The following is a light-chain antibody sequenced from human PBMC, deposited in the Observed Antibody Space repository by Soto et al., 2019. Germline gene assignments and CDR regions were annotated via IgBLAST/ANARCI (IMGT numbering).Light chain of an antibody. J-gene: IGLJ1*01. Sequence: QSVLTQPASVSGSPGQSITISCSGTRSDIGSYNYVAWYQQFPGKTPNILIYGVSNRPSGGSSRVSGSKSGNTASLTISGLQAEDEADYYCISYTGSSTSYVFGSGTKVTVL. CDR2: GVS. V-gene: IGLV2-14*01. CDR1: RSDIGSYNY. CDR3: ISYTGSSTSYV.